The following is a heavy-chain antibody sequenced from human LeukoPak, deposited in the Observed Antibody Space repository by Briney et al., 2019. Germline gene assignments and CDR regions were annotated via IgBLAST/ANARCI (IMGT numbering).Heavy chain of an antibody. Sequence: GGSLRLSCAASGFTVSSNYMTWVRQAPGKGLEWVSVIYSGGSTYYADSVKGRFILSRDNSKNTLFLQMNSLRAEDTAVYYCAREPQGDSSGYDAFDIWGQGTMVTVSS. J-gene: IGHJ3*02. D-gene: IGHD3-22*01. V-gene: IGHV3-66*01. CDR1: GFTVSSNY. CDR2: IYSGGST. CDR3: AREPQGDSSGYDAFDI.